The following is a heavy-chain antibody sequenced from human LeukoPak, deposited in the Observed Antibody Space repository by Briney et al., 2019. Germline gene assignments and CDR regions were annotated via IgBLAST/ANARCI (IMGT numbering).Heavy chain of an antibody. Sequence: AGGSLRLSCAASGFTFRDYGMSWVRQAPGKGLEWVSSINNAGVNTHYADSVKGRFTISRDNSKNTLYLQMNSLKTEDTAVYYCTTAGGYIVGATTVFYMDVWGKGTTVTISS. CDR3: TTAGGYIVGATTVFYMDV. CDR1: GFTFRDYG. CDR2: INNAGVNT. J-gene: IGHJ6*03. D-gene: IGHD1-26*01. V-gene: IGHV3-23*01.